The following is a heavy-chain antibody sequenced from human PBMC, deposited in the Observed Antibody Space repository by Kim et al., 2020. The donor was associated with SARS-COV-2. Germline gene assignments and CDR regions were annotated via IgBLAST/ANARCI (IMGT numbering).Heavy chain of an antibody. J-gene: IGHJ5*02. V-gene: IGHV4-39*01. CDR1: GGSVSSSSYY. CDR3: ARLEYSSSSRLFDP. Sequence: SETLSLTCTVSGGSVSSSSYYWGWIRQPPGKGLEWIGNIYYTGSTYYNPSLKSRVTISVDTSKNQFSLKLSSLTAAVTAVNYCARLEYSSSSRLFDPWGQGTLVTVSS. D-gene: IGHD6-6*01. CDR2: IYYTGST.